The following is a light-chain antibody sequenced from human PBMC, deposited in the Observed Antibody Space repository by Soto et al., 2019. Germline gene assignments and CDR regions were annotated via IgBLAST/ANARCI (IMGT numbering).Light chain of an antibody. CDR1: ISDVGGYNY. CDR2: EVS. V-gene: IGLV2-14*01. Sequence: QSFLIQPASVSGSPGQSTGISCTGTISDVGGYNYVSWYQQHPGKAPKLMIYEVSKRPSGVSNRFSGSKSGNTASLTISGLQAEDEADYYCRSYTSSSTYVFGTGPKVTVL. CDR3: RSYTSSSTYV. J-gene: IGLJ1*01.